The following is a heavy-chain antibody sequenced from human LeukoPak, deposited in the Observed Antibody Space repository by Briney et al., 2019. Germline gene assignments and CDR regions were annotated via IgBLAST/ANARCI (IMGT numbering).Heavy chain of an antibody. CDR3: AKANGYFDY. CDR1: GFTFSSYA. J-gene: IGHJ4*02. D-gene: IGHD2-8*01. V-gene: IGHV3-23*01. Sequence: PGGSLRLSCAASGFTFSSYAMSWVRQAPGKGLEWVSSISGSDGSTYYADSVKGRFTISRDNSKNTLSLQMNSLRAEDTALYYCAKANGYFDYWGQGTLVTVSS. CDR2: ISGSDGST.